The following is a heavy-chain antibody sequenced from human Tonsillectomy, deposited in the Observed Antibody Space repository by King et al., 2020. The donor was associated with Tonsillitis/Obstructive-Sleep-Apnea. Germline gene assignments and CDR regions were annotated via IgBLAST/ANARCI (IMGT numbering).Heavy chain of an antibody. V-gene: IGHV3-53*01. CDR3: ARDQDYGSGSYFHYYYYMDV. CDR2: IYSGGST. D-gene: IGHD3-10*01. J-gene: IGHJ6*03. Sequence: VQLVQSGGGLIQPGGSLRLSCAASGFTVSSNYMSWVRQAPGKGLEWVSVIYSGGSTYYADSVKVLFNISRDNSKNTLYLHMNSLRAEDTAVYYCARDQDYGSGSYFHYYYYMDVWGKGTTVTVSS. CDR1: GFTVSSNY.